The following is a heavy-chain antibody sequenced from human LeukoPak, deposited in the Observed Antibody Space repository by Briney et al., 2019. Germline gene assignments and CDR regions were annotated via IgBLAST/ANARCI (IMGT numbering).Heavy chain of an antibody. D-gene: IGHD5-18*01. J-gene: IGHJ5*02. CDR1: GYTFTGYY. Sequence: ASLKVSCKASGYTFTGYYIHWVRQAPGQGLECMGWIDSDSGATNYPQKFQGRVTMTRDTSITTAYMELRRLRSDDTAVYYCARGPFRNVETAMVASRFDPWGQGTLVTVS. V-gene: IGHV1-2*02. CDR2: IDSDSGAT. CDR3: ARGPFRNVETAMVASRFDP.